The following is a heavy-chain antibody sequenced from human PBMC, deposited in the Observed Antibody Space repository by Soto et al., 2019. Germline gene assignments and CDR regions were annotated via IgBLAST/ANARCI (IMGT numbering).Heavy chain of an antibody. CDR3: ARARFYSGSGNYKNLMFDH. CDR2: IYHSGTC. V-gene: IGHV4-30-2*01. D-gene: IGHD3-10*01. J-gene: IGHJ5*02. CDR1: GGSIGAVGFS. Sequence: SETLSLTCSASGGSIGAVGFSWIWLPQRPGGGLEWIGYIYHSGTCLYSPYLKTRLTISLDLSRNRSSLTLNSVTAADTAVYFCARARFYSGSGNYKNLMFDHWGQGTLVTVSS.